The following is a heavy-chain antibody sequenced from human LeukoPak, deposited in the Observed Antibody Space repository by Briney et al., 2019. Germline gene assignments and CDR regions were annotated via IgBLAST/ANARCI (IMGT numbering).Heavy chain of an antibody. CDR3: AKVSGKDGYIPGDY. Sequence: GGSLRLSCAASGFTFDDYGMSWVRQAPGKGLEWVSGINWNGGSTGYADSVKGRFTISRDNAKNSLYLQMNSLRAEDTAVYYCAKVSGKDGYIPGDYWGQGTLVTVSS. D-gene: IGHD5-24*01. CDR2: INWNGGST. J-gene: IGHJ4*02. CDR1: GFTFDDYG. V-gene: IGHV3-20*04.